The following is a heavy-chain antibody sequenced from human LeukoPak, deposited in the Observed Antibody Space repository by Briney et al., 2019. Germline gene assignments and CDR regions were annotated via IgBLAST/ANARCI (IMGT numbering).Heavy chain of an antibody. V-gene: IGHV3-23*01. J-gene: IGHJ4*02. D-gene: IGHD7-27*01. Sequence: GGSLRLSCAASGFTFSSYAMSWVRQAPGKGLEWVSAISGSGGSTYYADSVKGRFTISRDNSKNTLYLQMNSLRAEDTAVYYCVRERGETGLTDYWGQGTLVTVSS. CDR2: ISGSGGST. CDR3: VRERGETGLTDY. CDR1: GFTFSSYA.